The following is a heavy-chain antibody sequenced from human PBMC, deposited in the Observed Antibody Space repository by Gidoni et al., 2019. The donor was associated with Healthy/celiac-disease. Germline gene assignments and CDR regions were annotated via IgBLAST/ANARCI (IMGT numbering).Heavy chain of an antibody. D-gene: IGHD6-13*01. CDR2: ISGSCGST. CDR1: GFPFSSYA. J-gene: IGHJ4*02. V-gene: IGHV3-23*04. Sequence: EVQLVESGGGLVEPGASLSHSCAASGFPFSSYAMSWVRQAPGKGLELVSAISGSCGSTYYADSVQGRFTISRDNTKNTLYLQMNSLRAEDTDVYYCAKAARSCPIDYWGQGTLVTVSS. CDR3: AKAARSCPIDY.